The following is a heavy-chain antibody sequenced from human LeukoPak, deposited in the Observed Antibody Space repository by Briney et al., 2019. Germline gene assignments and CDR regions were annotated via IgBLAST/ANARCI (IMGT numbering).Heavy chain of an antibody. CDR3: ATITRGNIYGYFDF. D-gene: IGHD5-18*01. CDR2: MLDTVTT. CDR1: GGSINSHY. Sequence: PSDTLSLTCTVSGGSINSHYWSWIRQPPGKGLEWIGYMLDTVTTKDNPSLKSRFTLSAATSKNQSSLRLTSVTAADTAVYYCATITRGNIYGYFDFWGQGILVTVSS. V-gene: IGHV4-59*07. J-gene: IGHJ4*02.